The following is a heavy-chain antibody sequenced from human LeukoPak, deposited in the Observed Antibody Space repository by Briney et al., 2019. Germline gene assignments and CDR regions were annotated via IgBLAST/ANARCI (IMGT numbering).Heavy chain of an antibody. CDR2: IIPIFSTA. CDR3: AREDSVVVTGSAFDI. J-gene: IGHJ3*02. CDR1: GGTFSSYA. Sequence: SVKVSCKASGGTFSSYAISWVRQAPGQGLEWMGGIIPIFSTANYAQKFQGRVTITTDESTSTAYMELSSLRSEDTAVYYCAREDSVVVTGSAFDIWGQGTMVTVSS. D-gene: IGHD2-21*02. V-gene: IGHV1-69*05.